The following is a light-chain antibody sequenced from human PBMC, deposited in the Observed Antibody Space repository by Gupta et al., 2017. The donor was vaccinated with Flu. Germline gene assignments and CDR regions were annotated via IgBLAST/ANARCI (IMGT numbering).Light chain of an antibody. J-gene: IGLJ3*02. Sequence: QLVLTQSPSASASLGASVKLTCTLSSGHSSYAIAWHQQQPEKGPRYLMKLNSDGSHSKGDEIPDRFSGSSSGAERYLTISSLQSEDEADDSRVFGGGTKLTVL. CDR2: LNSDGSH. CDR1: SGHSSYA. V-gene: IGLV4-69*01. CDR3: V.